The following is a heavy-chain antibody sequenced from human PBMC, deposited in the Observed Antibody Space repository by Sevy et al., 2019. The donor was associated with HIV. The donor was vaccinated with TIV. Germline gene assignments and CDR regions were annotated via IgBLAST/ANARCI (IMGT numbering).Heavy chain of an antibody. Sequence: ASVKVSCKASGYTFTSYGISWVRQAPGQGLEWMGWISAYNGNTNYAQKLQGRVTMTTDTSTSTAYMELRSLRSNDTAVYYCARGGNRYNWNADYFDYWGQGTLVTVSS. D-gene: IGHD1-1*01. V-gene: IGHV1-18*01. CDR3: ARGGNRYNWNADYFDY. J-gene: IGHJ4*02. CDR1: GYTFTSYG. CDR2: ISAYNGNT.